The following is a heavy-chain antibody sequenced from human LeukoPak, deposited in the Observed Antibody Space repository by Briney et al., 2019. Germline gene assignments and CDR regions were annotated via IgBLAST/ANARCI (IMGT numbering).Heavy chain of an antibody. J-gene: IGHJ3*02. D-gene: IGHD3-9*01. V-gene: IGHV3-21*01. CDR2: ISSSSSYI. Sequence: GGSLRLSCAASGFTFSSYSMNWVRQAPGKGLEWVSSISSSSSYIYYADSVKGRFTISRDNAKNSLYLQMNSLRAEDTAVYYCAGGVPYDILTGYPEAFDIWGQGTMVTVSS. CDR1: GFTFSSYS. CDR3: AGGVPYDILTGYPEAFDI.